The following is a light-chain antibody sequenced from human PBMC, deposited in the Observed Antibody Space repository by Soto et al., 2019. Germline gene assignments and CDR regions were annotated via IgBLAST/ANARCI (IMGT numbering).Light chain of an antibody. CDR2: GAS. CDR3: QQYGSSGT. Sequence: EIGMRQSPSTLSVSRGEGATLSCRASQSVSNNYLAWYQQKPGQAPRLLIYGASNRATGIPDRFSGSGSGTDFTLTISRLEPEDFAVYYCQQYGSSGTFGQGTKVDIK. CDR1: QSVSNNY. J-gene: IGKJ1*01. V-gene: IGKV3-20*01.